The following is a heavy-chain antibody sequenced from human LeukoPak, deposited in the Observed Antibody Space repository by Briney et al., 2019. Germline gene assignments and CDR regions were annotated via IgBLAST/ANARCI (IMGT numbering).Heavy chain of an antibody. CDR1: GFTFSVYA. CDR2: ISYDGSNQ. J-gene: IGHJ3*02. CDR3: AKRKSIAARGDAFDI. V-gene: IGHV3-30-3*01. Sequence: GRSLSLSCAASGFTFSVYAMHWVRQAPGEGLEWVALISYDGSNQYYADSVKGRFTISRDNSKNTLYLQMNSLRAEDTAVYYCAKRKSIAARGDAFDIWGQGTMVTVSS. D-gene: IGHD6-6*01.